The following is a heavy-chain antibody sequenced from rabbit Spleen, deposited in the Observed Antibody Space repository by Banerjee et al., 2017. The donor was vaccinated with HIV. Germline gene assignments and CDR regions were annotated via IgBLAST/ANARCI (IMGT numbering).Heavy chain of an antibody. D-gene: IGHD7-1*01. CDR3: ARFYAGYGDFGYAAM. CDR1: GFSFNSGYY. V-gene: IGHV1S45*01. J-gene: IGHJ5*01. Sequence: QEQLLESGGGLVRPGASLTLTCKASGFSFNSGYYSSWVRQAPGKGLEWIGCIGTGIGSPCYASGAKGRFTISKPSATTVTLQMTSLTAADTAPYFCARFYAGYGDFGYAAMWGQGTLVTVS. CDR2: IGTGIGSP.